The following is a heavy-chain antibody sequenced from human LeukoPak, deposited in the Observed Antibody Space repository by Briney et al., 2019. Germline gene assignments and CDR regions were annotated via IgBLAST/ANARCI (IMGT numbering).Heavy chain of an antibody. D-gene: IGHD6-19*01. J-gene: IGHJ4*02. CDR3: AKAWTAYSSGPLDF. CDR2: ISGSYGDGGT. V-gene: IGHV3-23*01. Sequence: PGGSLRLSCAASGFTFSTYAMSWVRQAPGKGLEWVSAISGSYGDGGTYYADSVKGRFTISRDNSKSTLDLQMNSLRAEDTAVYYCAKAWTAYSSGPLDFRGQGTLVTVSS. CDR1: GFTFSTYA.